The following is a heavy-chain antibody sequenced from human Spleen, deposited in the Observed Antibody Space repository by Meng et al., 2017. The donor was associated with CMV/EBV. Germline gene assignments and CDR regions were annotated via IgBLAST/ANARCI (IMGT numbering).Heavy chain of an antibody. V-gene: IGHV3-30*03. J-gene: IGHJ4*02. Sequence: GESLKIACAASGFTFSNVWMSWVRQAPGKGLEWVAVISYDGDKKFYTDSVKGRFTISRDNSKSTLILQMSSLRSEDTAVYYCARVYYDSTNYYFSFGYWGQGTLVTVSS. CDR1: GFTFSNVW. CDR2: ISYDGDKK. D-gene: IGHD3-22*01. CDR3: ARVYYDSTNYYFSFGY.